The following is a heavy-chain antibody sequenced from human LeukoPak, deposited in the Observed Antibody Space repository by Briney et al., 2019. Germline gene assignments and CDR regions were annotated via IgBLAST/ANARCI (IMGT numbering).Heavy chain of an antibody. CDR3: ARHSNGVGGYSGYDSLDY. CDR2: IYPGDSDA. D-gene: IGHD5-12*01. CDR1: GYTFTRYW. J-gene: IGHJ4*02. Sequence: GESLQISCKGSGYTFTRYWIGWGRPMPGKGVEGRGMIYPGDSDARYSPSFQGQVTISADKSISTAYLQWSSLKASDTAMYYCARHSNGVGGYSGYDSLDYWGQGTLVTVSS. V-gene: IGHV5-51*01.